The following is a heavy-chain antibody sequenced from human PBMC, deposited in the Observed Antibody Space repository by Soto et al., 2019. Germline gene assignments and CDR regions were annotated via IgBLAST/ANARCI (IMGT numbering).Heavy chain of an antibody. V-gene: IGHV3-64*01. Sequence: PGGSLRLSCAASGCTFSSYAMHWVRQAPGKGLEYVSAISSNGGSTYYANSVKGRFTISRDNSKNTLYLQMGSLRAEDMAVYYCARVDSSSWYLLSGMDVWGQGTTVTVSS. CDR1: GCTFSSYA. J-gene: IGHJ6*02. D-gene: IGHD6-13*01. CDR2: ISSNGGST. CDR3: ARVDSSSWYLLSGMDV.